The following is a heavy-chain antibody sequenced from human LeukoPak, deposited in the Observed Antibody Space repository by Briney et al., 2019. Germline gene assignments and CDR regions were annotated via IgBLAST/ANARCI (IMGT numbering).Heavy chain of an antibody. J-gene: IGHJ5*02. V-gene: IGHV4-59*01. Sequence: SETLSLTCTVSGASISTYYWSWIRQPPGKGLEWIGYIYHSGSTNYSPSLKSRVTISIDTSENQFSLKLSSVTAADTAVYYCVRDQGTWWFDPWGQGTLVTVSS. CDR2: IYHSGST. CDR1: GASISTYY. CDR3: VRDQGTWWFDP. D-gene: IGHD1-1*01.